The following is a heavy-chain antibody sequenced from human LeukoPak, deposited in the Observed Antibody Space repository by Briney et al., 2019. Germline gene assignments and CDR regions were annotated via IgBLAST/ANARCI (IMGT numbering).Heavy chain of an antibody. D-gene: IGHD4-17*01. Sequence: SVKVSCKASGGTFSSYAISWVRQAPGQGLEWMGGIIPIFGTANYAQKFQGRVTITTDESTSTAYMELGSLRSEDTAVYYCARVSTYGDYENYAFDIWGQGTMVTVSS. CDR3: ARVSTYGDYENYAFDI. J-gene: IGHJ3*02. V-gene: IGHV1-69*05. CDR2: IIPIFGTA. CDR1: GGTFSSYA.